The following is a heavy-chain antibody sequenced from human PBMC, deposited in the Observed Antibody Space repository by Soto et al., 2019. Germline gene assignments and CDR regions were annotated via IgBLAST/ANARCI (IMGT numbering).Heavy chain of an antibody. D-gene: IGHD5-18*01. V-gene: IGHV1-2*04. CDR3: ARDRDPYTATPGYYYYGMDV. Sequence: ASVKVSCKASGYTFTGYYMHWVRQAPGQGLEWMGWINPNSGGTNYAQKFQGWVTMTRDTSISTAYMELSRLRSDDTAVYYCARDRDPYTATPGYYYYGMDVWGQRTTVTVSS. J-gene: IGHJ6*02. CDR1: GYTFTGYY. CDR2: INPNSGGT.